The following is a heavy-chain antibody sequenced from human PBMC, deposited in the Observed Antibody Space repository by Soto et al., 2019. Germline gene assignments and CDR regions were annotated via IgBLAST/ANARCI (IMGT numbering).Heavy chain of an antibody. CDR3: ARKRYFDWLRGYYYGMDV. V-gene: IGHV4-34*01. D-gene: IGHD3-9*01. CDR1: GWSFSGYY. J-gene: IGHJ6*02. Sequence: SETLSLTCPVYGWSFSGYYWSWIRQPPGKGLEWIGEINHSGSTNYNPSLKSRVTISVDTSKNQFSLKLSSVTAADTAVYYCARKRYFDWLRGYYYGMDVWGQGTTVTVSS. CDR2: INHSGST.